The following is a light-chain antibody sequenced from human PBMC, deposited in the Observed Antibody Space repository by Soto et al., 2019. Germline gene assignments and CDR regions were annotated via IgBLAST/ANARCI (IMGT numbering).Light chain of an antibody. V-gene: IGLV2-14*01. J-gene: IGLJ2*01. CDR2: EVT. CDR1: SRDIGNYNY. Sequence: QSALTQPASVSGSPGQSITISCTGTSRDIGNYNYVSWYQHHPGKAPKLIIYEVTDRPSGVSNRFSASKSGNTASPTISGLQAEDEADYYCSSYTTTTTVIFGGGTKLTVL. CDR3: SSYTTTTTVI.